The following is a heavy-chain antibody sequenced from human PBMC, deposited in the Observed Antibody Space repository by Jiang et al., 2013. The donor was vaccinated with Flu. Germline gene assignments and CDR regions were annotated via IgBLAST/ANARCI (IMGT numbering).Heavy chain of an antibody. D-gene: IGHD3-10*01. CDR2: INHSGST. CDR3: ARQLVRGETLFDY. Sequence: LLKPSETLSLTCAVYGGSFSGYYWSWIRQPPGKGLEWIGEINHSGSTNYNPSLKSRVTISVDTSKNQFSLRLSSVTATDTAVYYCARQLVRGETLFDYWGQGTLVTVSS. V-gene: IGHV4-34*01. J-gene: IGHJ4*02. CDR1: GGSFSGYY.